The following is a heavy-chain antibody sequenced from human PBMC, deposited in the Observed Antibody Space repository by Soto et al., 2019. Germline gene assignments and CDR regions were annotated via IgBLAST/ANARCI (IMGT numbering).Heavy chain of an antibody. V-gene: IGHV2-5*02. J-gene: IGHJ3*02. CDR3: AHRLGIVVVPAAMEADAFDI. D-gene: IGHD2-2*01. Sequence: QITLKESGPTLVNPTQTLTLTCTFSGFSLSTSGVGVGWIRQPPGKALEWLALIYWDDDKRYSPSLKSRLTITKDTSKNQVVLTMTNMDPVDTATYYCAHRLGIVVVPAAMEADAFDIWGQGTMVTVSS. CDR1: GFSLSTSGVG. CDR2: IYWDDDK.